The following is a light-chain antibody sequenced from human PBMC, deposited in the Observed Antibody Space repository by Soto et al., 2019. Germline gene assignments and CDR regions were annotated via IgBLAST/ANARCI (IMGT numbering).Light chain of an antibody. CDR3: QQRGSWPRT. Sequence: EIVLTQSPATLSLSPGERATLSCRASQSVSSYLAWYQQKPGQAPRLLIYDASNRATGIPARFSGSGSGTDFTLTISSLEPEDYYCQQRGSWPRTFGQGTKLEIK. J-gene: IGKJ2*01. CDR1: QSVSSY. V-gene: IGKV3-11*01. CDR2: DAS.